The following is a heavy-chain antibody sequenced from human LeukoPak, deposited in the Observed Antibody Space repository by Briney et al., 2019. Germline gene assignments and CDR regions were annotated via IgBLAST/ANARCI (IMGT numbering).Heavy chain of an antibody. J-gene: IGHJ6*02. D-gene: IGHD6-19*01. CDR2: IYSGGST. Sequence: GGFLRLSCAASGFTVSSNYMSWVRQAPGKGLEWVSVIYSGGSTYYADSVKGRFTISRDNSKNTLYLQMNSLRAEDTAVYYCAREVIQSIAVAGYYYYYGMDVWGQGTTVTVSS. V-gene: IGHV3-66*01. CDR3: AREVIQSIAVAGYYYYYGMDV. CDR1: GFTVSSNY.